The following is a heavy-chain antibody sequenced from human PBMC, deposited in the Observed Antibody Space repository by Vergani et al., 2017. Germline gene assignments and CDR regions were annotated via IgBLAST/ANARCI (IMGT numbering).Heavy chain of an antibody. CDR2: ISYDGSNK. CDR1: GFTFSSYG. Sequence: QVQLVESGGGVVQPGRSLRLSCAASGFTFSSYGMHWVRQAPGKGLEWVAVISYDGSNKYYADSVKGRFTISRDNSKTPLYLQMNSLRAEDTAVYYCAKDLHYWGQGTLVTVSS. V-gene: IGHV3-30*18. CDR3: AKDLHY. J-gene: IGHJ4*02.